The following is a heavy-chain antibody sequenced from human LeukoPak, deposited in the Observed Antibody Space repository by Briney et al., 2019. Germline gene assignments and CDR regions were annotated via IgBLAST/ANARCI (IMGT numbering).Heavy chain of an antibody. D-gene: IGHD4-17*01. CDR3: ARDIAVTNFDY. Sequence: ASVKVSCKASGYTFTSYGISWVRQAPGQGLEWMGWISANNGDTDYAQSLQGRVTLTTDTSTNTAYMELRSLTSDDTAVYYCARDIAVTNFDYWGQGTLVTVSS. J-gene: IGHJ4*02. CDR1: GYTFTSYG. V-gene: IGHV1-18*01. CDR2: ISANNGDT.